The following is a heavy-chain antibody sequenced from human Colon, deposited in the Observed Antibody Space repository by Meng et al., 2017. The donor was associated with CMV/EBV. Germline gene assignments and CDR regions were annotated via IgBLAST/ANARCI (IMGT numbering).Heavy chain of an antibody. CDR3: AADSIFGSGSFGP. J-gene: IGHJ5*02. Sequence: CGLTFRDAWMSGVRQAPGKGLEWVGRIKTKTRGEATDYAAPVKGRFNISRDDSKTTVYLQMNSLKIEDTAVYFCAADSIFGSGSFGPWGQGTLVTVSS. V-gene: IGHV3-15*01. D-gene: IGHD3-10*01. CDR1: GLTFRDAW. CDR2: IKTKTRGEAT.